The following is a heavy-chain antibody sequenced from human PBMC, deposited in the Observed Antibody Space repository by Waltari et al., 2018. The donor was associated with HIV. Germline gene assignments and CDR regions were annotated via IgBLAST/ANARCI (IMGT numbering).Heavy chain of an antibody. CDR3: AAAKIGSTSSCYDD. D-gene: IGHD2-2*01. J-gene: IGHJ4*02. Sequence: QVQLVQSGAEVKKPGASVKVSCKVSGYTPTELSMHWERQAPGKGLECMGGFDPEDGETRYEQKFQGRVTMTEDTTTDTAYMELSSLRSEDTALYYCAAAKIGSTSSCYDDWGQGALVTVSS. CDR1: GYTPTELS. CDR2: FDPEDGET. V-gene: IGHV1-24*01.